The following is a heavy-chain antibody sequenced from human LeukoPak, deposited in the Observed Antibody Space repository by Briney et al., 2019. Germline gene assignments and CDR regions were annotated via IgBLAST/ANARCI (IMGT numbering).Heavy chain of an antibody. J-gene: IGHJ4*02. V-gene: IGHV1-2*02. D-gene: IGHD3-22*01. CDR3: ARVQGRYDSSGYCYG. CDR2: INPNSGGT. CDR1: GYTFTGYY. Sequence: ASVKVSCKASGYTFTGYYMHWVRQAPGQGLEWMGWINPNSGGTNYAQKFQGRVTMTRDTSISTAYMELSRLRSDDTAVYYCARVQGRYDSSGYCYGWGQGTLVTVSS.